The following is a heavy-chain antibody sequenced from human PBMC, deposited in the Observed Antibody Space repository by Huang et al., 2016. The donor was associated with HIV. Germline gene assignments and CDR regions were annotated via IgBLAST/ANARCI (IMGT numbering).Heavy chain of an antibody. CDR3: ARGGDVITGTPVAFDI. V-gene: IGHV4-59*02. D-gene: IGHD1-7*01. CDR1: GGSVSSFF. Sequence: QVQLQQSGPGLVKVSETLSLICSVSGGSVSSFFWNWIRQSPGKGLEWIGFTYYSGSTNYSPSLKSRVTMSVDTSKNQFSLNLRSVTAADTAVYYCARGGDVITGTPVAFDIWGQGTLVTVSS. J-gene: IGHJ3*02. CDR2: TYYSGST.